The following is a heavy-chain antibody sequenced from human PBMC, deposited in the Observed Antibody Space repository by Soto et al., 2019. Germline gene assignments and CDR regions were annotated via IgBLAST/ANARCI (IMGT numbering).Heavy chain of an antibody. CDR1: GYAFNTYG. D-gene: IGHD6-25*01. CDR3: VRDLQSAAPIFDL. V-gene: IGHV1-18*01. J-gene: IGHJ4*02. Sequence: QVQLIQSGAEVNRPGASLKVSCRASGYAFNTYGVSWVRQAPGQGLEWVGWISTSNGHTNFAQNFQGRDTLTTDTSTSTAYMELRRLTSDDTAVYYCVRDLQSAAPIFDLWGQGTLVTVSS. CDR2: ISTSNGHT.